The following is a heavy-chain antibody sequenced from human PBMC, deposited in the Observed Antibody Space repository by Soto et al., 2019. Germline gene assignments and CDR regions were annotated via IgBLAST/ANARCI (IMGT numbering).Heavy chain of an antibody. CDR3: AKVSPGSYENYFDY. J-gene: IGHJ4*02. CDR1: TSTFSNYA. D-gene: IGHD3-10*01. V-gene: IGHV3-23*01. Sequence: GGSLRLSCAASTSTFSNYAMTWVRQAPGKGLEWVSAISGSGSSTYYADSVKGRFTISRDNSKNTLYLQMNSLRAEDTAVYYCAKVSPGSYENYFDYWGQGTLVTVSS. CDR2: ISGSGSST.